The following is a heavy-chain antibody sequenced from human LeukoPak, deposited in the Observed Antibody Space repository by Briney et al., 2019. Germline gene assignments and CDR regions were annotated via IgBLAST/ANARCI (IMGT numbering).Heavy chain of an antibody. CDR3: ATVGPPTGSTDGY. Sequence: ASVKVSCKVSGYTLTELSMHWVRQAPGKGPEGMGGFDPEDGETIYAQKFQGRVTMTEDTSTDAAYMELSSLRSEDTAVYYCATVGPPTGSTDGYWGQGTLVTVSS. D-gene: IGHD1-7*01. CDR2: FDPEDGET. CDR1: GYTLTELS. V-gene: IGHV1-24*01. J-gene: IGHJ4*02.